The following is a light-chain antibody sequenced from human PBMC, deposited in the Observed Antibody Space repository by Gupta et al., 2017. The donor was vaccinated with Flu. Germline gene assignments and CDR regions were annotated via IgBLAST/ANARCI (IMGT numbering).Light chain of an antibody. V-gene: IGKV1-5*03. CDR3: QQDNSYSGT. J-gene: IGKJ1*01. Sequence: PSTLSASVGDRVTITCRASQSISSWLAWYQQKPGKAPKVLIYKASSLQSGVPSRLSGSGSGTEFTLTISSLQPDDFATYYCQQDNSYSGTFGQGTKVEIK. CDR2: KAS. CDR1: QSISSW.